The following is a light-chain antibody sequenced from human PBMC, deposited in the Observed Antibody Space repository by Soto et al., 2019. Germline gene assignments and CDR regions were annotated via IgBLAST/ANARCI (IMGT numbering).Light chain of an antibody. V-gene: IGKV3-15*01. J-gene: IGKJ1*01. CDR2: GAF. CDR1: QSVSSN. Sequence: IVMKQTPVTLSVYPGERATLSCRASQSVSSNLAWYQQKPGQAPSLLIYGAFTRATGIPARFSGTGSGTEFTLTISSLQSEDFALYYCQQYNDWPLTFGHGTKVDIK. CDR3: QQYNDWPLT.